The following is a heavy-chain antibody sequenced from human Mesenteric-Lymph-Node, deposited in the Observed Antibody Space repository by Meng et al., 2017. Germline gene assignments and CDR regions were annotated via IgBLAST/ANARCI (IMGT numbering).Heavy chain of an antibody. V-gene: IGHV3-23*01. D-gene: IGHD4/OR15-4a*01. CDR2: VSGSGGGT. CDR1: GFTFRSYE. CDR3: AKDCGNRTMARDDTFDI. Sequence: GGSLRLSCAASGFTFRSYEMNWVRQAPGKGLEWVSTVSGSGGGTYYADSVKGRFTISRDNSRNSLYLQMNSLTAEDTAVYYCAKDCGNRTMARDDTFDIWGQGTMVTVSS. J-gene: IGHJ3*02.